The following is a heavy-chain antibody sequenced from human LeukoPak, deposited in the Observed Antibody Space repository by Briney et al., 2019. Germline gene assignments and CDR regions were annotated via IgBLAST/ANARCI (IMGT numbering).Heavy chain of an antibody. CDR3: TRDHITSWQIDF. V-gene: IGHV3-21*01. J-gene: IGHJ4*02. CDR2: ISSSSSYI. Sequence: GGSLRLSPAASGFTFSSYSMNWVRRAPGKGLEWVSSISSSSSYIYYADSVKGRFTISRDNAKNSLYLQMNSLRAEDTAVYYCTRDHITSWQIDFWGQGTMVTVSS. D-gene: IGHD2-2*01. CDR1: GFTFSSYS.